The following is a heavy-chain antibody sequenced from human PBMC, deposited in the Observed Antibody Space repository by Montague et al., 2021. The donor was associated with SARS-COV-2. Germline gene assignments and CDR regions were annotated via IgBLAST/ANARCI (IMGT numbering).Heavy chain of an antibody. CDR2: SNYSGRT. V-gene: IGHV4-61*01. Sequence: SETLSLTCTGDGGSVSGATCYWSGIRQPQGKGLEWIGYSNYSGRTSYNPSLKSRVTISVDMSKNQFSLKLNSVTAADTAVYYCASSGGYYYYYQGVDVWGQGTTVTVSS. CDR3: ASSGGYYYYYQGVDV. J-gene: IGHJ6*02. D-gene: IGHD3-10*01. CDR1: GGSVSGATCY.